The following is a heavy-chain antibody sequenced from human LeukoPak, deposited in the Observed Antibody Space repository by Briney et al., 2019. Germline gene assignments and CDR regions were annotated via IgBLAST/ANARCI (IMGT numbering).Heavy chain of an antibody. CDR1: GGSISSYY. Sequence: SETLSLTCTVSGGSISSYYWSWIRQPPGKGLEWIGYIYYSGSTNYNPSLKSRVTISVDTSKNQFSLKLSTVTAADTAVYYCASYGDYDNWFDPWGQGTLVTVSS. J-gene: IGHJ5*02. V-gene: IGHV4-59*01. CDR3: ASYGDYDNWFDP. D-gene: IGHD4-17*01. CDR2: IYYSGST.